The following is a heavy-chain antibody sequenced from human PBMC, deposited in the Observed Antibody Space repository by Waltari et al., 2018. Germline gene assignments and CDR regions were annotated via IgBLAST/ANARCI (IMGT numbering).Heavy chain of an antibody. Sequence: EVQLVESGGGLSQPGGSLRLSCVASGFTVVDVYMRWVRKTPGKGLEWVSVINTACNSFYIDSVKGRFTISRDSSKNTLSLQMDSLRVEDTAVYYCARESGSPSLRGRFDCWGQGTLVTVSS. CDR3: ARESGSPSLRGRFDC. V-gene: IGHV3-53*01. D-gene: IGHD1-1*01. CDR1: GFTVVDVY. J-gene: IGHJ4*02. CDR2: INTACNS.